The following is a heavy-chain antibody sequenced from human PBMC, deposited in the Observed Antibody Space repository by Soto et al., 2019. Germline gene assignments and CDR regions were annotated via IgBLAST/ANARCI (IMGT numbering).Heavy chain of an antibody. CDR3: ARFRRAAHDY. J-gene: IGHJ4*02. CDR1: GGSISSYY. CDR2: IYYSGST. V-gene: IGHV4-59*08. D-gene: IGHD2-15*01. Sequence: SETLSLTCTVSGGSISSYYGSWIRQPPGKGLEWIGYIYYSGSTNYNPSLKSRVTISVDTSKNQFSLKLSSVTAADTAVYFCARFRRAAHDYWGQGTLVTVSS.